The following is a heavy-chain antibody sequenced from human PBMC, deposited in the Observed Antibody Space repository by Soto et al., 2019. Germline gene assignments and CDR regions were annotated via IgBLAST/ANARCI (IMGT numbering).Heavy chain of an antibody. D-gene: IGHD3-9*01. CDR1: GSTFSSYA. CDR3: ARDRYYDILTDYYYYGMDV. Sequence: SVKVSCKASGSTFSSYAISWVRQAPGQGLEWMGGIIPIFDTANYAQKFQGRVTITADESTSTAYMELSSLRSEDTAVYYCARDRYYDILTDYYYYGMDVWGQGTTVTVSS. J-gene: IGHJ6*02. CDR2: IIPIFDTA. V-gene: IGHV1-69*13.